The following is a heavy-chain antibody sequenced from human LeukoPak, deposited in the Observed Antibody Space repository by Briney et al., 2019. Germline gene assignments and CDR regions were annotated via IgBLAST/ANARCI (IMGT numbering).Heavy chain of an antibody. CDR3: ASDKRPFDY. D-gene: IGHD6-6*01. CDR2: IYYSGST. V-gene: IGHV4-39*01. Sequence: SETLSLTCTVSGGSISSYYWGWIRQPPGKGLEWIGNIYYSGSTYYNPSLRSRVTISVDTSKNQFSLRLSSVTAADTAVYYCASDKRPFDYWGQGTLVTVSS. J-gene: IGHJ4*02. CDR1: GGSISSYY.